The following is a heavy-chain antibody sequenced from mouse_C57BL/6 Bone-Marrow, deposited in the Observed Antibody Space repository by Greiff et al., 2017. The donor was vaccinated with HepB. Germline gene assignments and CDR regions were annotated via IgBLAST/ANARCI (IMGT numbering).Heavy chain of an antibody. J-gene: IGHJ4*01. CDR3: ARWTAQAYYYAMDY. V-gene: IGHV1-72*01. Sequence: QVQLQQPGAELVKPGASVKLSCKASGYTFTSYWLHWVKQRPGRGLEWIGRIDPNSGGTKYNEKFKSKATLTVDKPSSTAYMQLSSLTSEDSAVYYCARWTAQAYYYAMDYWGQGTSVTVAS. D-gene: IGHD3-2*02. CDR2: IDPNSGGT. CDR1: GYTFTSYW.